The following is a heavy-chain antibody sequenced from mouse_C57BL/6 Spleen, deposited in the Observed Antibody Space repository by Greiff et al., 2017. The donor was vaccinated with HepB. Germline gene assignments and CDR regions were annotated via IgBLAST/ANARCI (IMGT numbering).Heavy chain of an antibody. CDR2: IRLKSDNYAT. CDR3: TGDWDSWFAY. CDR1: GFTFSNYW. D-gene: IGHD4-1*01. Sequence: EVKLVESGGGLVQPGGSMKLSCVASGFTFSNYWMNWVRQSPEKGLEWVAQIRLKSDNYATHYAESVKGRFTISRDDSKSSVYLQMNNLRAEDTGIYYCTGDWDSWFAYWGQGTLVTVSA. V-gene: IGHV6-3*01. J-gene: IGHJ3*01.